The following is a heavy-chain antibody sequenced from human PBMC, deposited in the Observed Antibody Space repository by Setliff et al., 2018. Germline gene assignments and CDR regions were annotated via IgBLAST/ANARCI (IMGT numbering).Heavy chain of an antibody. J-gene: IGHJ3*02. CDR2: IIPIFGTA. CDR3: ARDRRMGEERGHAFDI. Sequence: SVKVSCKSSGGTFTSYALSWVRQAPGQGLEWMGEIIPIFGTANYAQKLRGRVTMTTDTSTSTAYMELRSLRSDDTAVYYCARDRRMGEERGHAFDIWGQGTMVTVSS. D-gene: IGHD3-16*01. CDR1: GGTFTSYA. V-gene: IGHV1-69*05.